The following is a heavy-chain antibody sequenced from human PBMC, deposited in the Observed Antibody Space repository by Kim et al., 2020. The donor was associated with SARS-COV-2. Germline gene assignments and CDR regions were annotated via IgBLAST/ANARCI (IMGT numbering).Heavy chain of an antibody. J-gene: IGHJ4*02. CDR3: TTDEGRAVGY. V-gene: IGHV3-15*01. CDR2: TT. Sequence: TTDYAAPVKGRFTISRDDSKNTLYLQMNSLKTEDTAVYYCTTDEGRAVGYWGQGTLVTVSS.